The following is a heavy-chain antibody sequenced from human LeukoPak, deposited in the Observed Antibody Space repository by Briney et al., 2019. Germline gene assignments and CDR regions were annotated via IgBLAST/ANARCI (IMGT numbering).Heavy chain of an antibody. Sequence: ASVKVSCTTSAYIFTVYHMPWVRQAPGQGLEWMGWINPNSGGTNYAQKLQGRVTLTRDTSINTAYMELSSLRSDDTAVYYCGLVTSGNWWFDPWGQGTPVTVSS. CDR2: INPNSGGT. CDR3: GLVTSGNWWFDP. J-gene: IGHJ5*02. V-gene: IGHV1-2*02. CDR1: AYIFTVYH. D-gene: IGHD1-1*01.